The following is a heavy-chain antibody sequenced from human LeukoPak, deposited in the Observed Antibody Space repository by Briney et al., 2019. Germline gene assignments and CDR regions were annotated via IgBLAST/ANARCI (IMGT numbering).Heavy chain of an antibody. CDR2: ISYSGTT. CDR3: VRSGLVRGVST. V-gene: IGHV4-59*11. Sequence: PSETLSLTCSVSGDSMTNHHWTWIRQPPGMELEWIGSISYSGTTNYNPSLNSRVTMSVDTSKKQFSLRLNSVTAADTAVYYCVRSGLVRGVSTWGQGTLVTVSS. D-gene: IGHD3-10*01. CDR1: GDSMTNHH. J-gene: IGHJ4*02.